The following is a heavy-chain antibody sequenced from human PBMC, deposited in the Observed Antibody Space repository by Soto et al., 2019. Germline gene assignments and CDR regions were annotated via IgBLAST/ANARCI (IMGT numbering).Heavy chain of an antibody. CDR1: GFTFSSYG. CDR3: ARPRGYSYGYGYYYGMDV. CDR2: IWYDGSNK. V-gene: IGHV3-33*01. D-gene: IGHD5-18*01. J-gene: IGHJ6*02. Sequence: GGSLSLSCAASGFTFSSYGMHWVRQAPGKGLEWVAVIWYDGSNKYYADSVKGRFTISRDNSKNTLYLQMNSLRAEDTAVYYCARPRGYSYGYGYYYGMDVWGQGTTVTVSS.